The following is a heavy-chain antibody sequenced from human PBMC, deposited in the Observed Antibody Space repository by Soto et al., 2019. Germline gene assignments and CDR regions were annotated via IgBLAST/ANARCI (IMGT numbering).Heavy chain of an antibody. CDR3: AKFGVITYSGYDFPI. Sequence: GGSLRLSCAASGFTFSSYAMSWVRQAPGKGLEWVSAISGSGGSTYYADSAKGRFTISRDNSKNTLYLQMNSLRAEDTAVYYCAKFGVITYSGYDFPIWGQGTLVTVSS. CDR2: ISGSGGST. CDR1: GFTFSSYA. D-gene: IGHD5-12*01. J-gene: IGHJ4*02. V-gene: IGHV3-23*01.